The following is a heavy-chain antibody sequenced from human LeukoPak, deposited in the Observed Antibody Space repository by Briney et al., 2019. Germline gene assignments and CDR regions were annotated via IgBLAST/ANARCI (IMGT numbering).Heavy chain of an antibody. Sequence: ASVKVSCKVSGYTLTELSMHWVRQAPGKGLEWMGGFDPEDGETIYAQKFQGRVTMTEDTSTDTAYMELSSLRSEDTAVYYCAAASGVLLWFGEGSGVDYWGQGTLVTVSS. CDR1: GYTLTELS. CDR2: FDPEDGET. CDR3: AAASGVLLWFGEGSGVDY. D-gene: IGHD3-10*01. J-gene: IGHJ4*02. V-gene: IGHV1-24*01.